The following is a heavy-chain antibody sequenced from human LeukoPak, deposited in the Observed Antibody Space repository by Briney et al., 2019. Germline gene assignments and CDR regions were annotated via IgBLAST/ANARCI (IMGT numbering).Heavy chain of an antibody. CDR1: GYTFTGYY. Sequence: GASVKVSCKASGYTFTGYYMHWVRQAPGQGLEWMGWINPNSGGTNYAQKFQGRVTMTRDTSISTAYMELSRLRSDDTAVYYCARDALYGGNWFDPWGQGTLVSVSS. J-gene: IGHJ5*02. D-gene: IGHD4-23*01. CDR3: ARDALYGGNWFDP. CDR2: INPNSGGT. V-gene: IGHV1-2*02.